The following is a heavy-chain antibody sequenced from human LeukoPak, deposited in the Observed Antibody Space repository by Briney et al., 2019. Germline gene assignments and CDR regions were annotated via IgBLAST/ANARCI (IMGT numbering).Heavy chain of an antibody. CDR2: ISSSSTI. Sequence: GGSLRLSCEASGFTFSSYSVNWVRQAPGKGLEWLLYISSSSTIYYADSVKGRFTISRDNAKNSLYLQMNSLRDEDTAVYYCARGGIAATRHAFEIWGQGTMVTVSS. CDR3: ARGGIAATRHAFEI. D-gene: IGHD6-13*01. V-gene: IGHV3-48*02. CDR1: GFTFSSYS. J-gene: IGHJ3*02.